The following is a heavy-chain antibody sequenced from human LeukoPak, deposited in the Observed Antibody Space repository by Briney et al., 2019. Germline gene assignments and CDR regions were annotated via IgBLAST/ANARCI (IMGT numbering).Heavy chain of an antibody. CDR2: IRYDGSNK. V-gene: IGHV3-30*02. CDR3: AKDPRSSYYDSSGYCDY. J-gene: IGHJ4*02. CDR1: GFIFSNNG. D-gene: IGHD3-22*01. Sequence: GGSLRLSCAASGFIFSNNGMHWVRQAPGKGLEWVALIRYDGSNKYYADPVKGRFTISRDNSKNTLYLQMNSLRAEDSAVYYCAKDPRSSYYDSSGYCDYWGQGTLVTVSS.